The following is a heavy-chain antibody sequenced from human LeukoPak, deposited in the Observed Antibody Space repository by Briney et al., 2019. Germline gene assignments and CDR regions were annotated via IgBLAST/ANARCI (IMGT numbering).Heavy chain of an antibody. CDR1: GFTFSSYW. CDR3: ARTSSGWYFYMDV. D-gene: IGHD6-19*01. CDR2: IKQDGSEK. Sequence: GGSLRLSCAASGFTFSSYWMSWVRQAPGKGLEWVANIKQDGSEKYYVDSVKGRFTISRDNAKNSLYLQMNSLRAEDTAVYYCARTSSGWYFYMDVWGKGTTVTVSS. V-gene: IGHV3-7*01. J-gene: IGHJ6*03.